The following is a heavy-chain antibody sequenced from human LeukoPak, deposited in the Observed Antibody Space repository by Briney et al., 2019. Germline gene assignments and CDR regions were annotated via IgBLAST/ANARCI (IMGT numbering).Heavy chain of an antibody. CDR1: GDSVSSNSAA. D-gene: IGHD3-10*01. J-gene: IGHJ6*03. CDR3: ARELAITIDRNYHYYYMDV. CDR2: TYYMSKWYN. Sequence: SQTLSLTCAISGDSVSSNSAAWNWIRQSPSRGLEWLGRTYYMSKWYNDYAVTVKSRITINPDTSKNQFSLQLNSVTPEDTAVYYCARELAITIDRNYHYYYMDVWGKGTTVTVSS. V-gene: IGHV6-1*01.